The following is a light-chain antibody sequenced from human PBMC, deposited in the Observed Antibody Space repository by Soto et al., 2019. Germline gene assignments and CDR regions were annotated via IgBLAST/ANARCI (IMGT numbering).Light chain of an antibody. V-gene: IGLV2-14*01. CDR1: SSDVGGYDY. J-gene: IGLJ1*01. CDR3: SSKRGSTGV. Sequence: QSALTKPASVSGSPGQTITIYSTGTSSDVGGYDYVSWHQQHPGKAPKLMIYDVSKRPSGVSNRFSGSKSGNTASLTISGLQAEDEADYYCSSKRGSTGVFGTGTKVTVL. CDR2: DVS.